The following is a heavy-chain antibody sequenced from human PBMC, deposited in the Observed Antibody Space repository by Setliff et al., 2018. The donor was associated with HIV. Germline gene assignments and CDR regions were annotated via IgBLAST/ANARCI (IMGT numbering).Heavy chain of an antibody. CDR2: IHHSGST. D-gene: IGHD2-15*01. J-gene: IGHJ4*02. CDR1: GYSITSGYY. Sequence: SETLSLTCTVSGYSITSGYYWGWIRQPPGKGLEWIGSIHHSGSTYYNPSLKSRVIVSVDTSKNEVSLKVSSVTAADTAVYYCARVDRCSGGSCYFIDYWGQGTLVTVSS. CDR3: ARVDRCSGGSCYFIDY. V-gene: IGHV4-38-2*02.